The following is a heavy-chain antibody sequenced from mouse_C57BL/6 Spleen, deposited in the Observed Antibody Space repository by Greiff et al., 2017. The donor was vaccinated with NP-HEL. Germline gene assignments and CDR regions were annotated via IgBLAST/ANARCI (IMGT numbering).Heavy chain of an antibody. CDR2: ISSGGSYT. D-gene: IGHD2-2*01. CDR3: ASFYYGYDVAWFAY. Sequence: VQLKQSGGDLVKPGGSLKLSCAASGFTFSSYGMSWVRQTPDKRLEWVATISSGGSYTYYPDSVKGRFTISRDNAKNTLYLQMSSLKSEDTAMYYCASFYYGYDVAWFAYWGQGTLVTVSA. V-gene: IGHV5-6*01. CDR1: GFTFSSYG. J-gene: IGHJ3*01.